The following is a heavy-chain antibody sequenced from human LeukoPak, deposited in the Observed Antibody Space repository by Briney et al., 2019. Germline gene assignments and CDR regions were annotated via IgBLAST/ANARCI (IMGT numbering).Heavy chain of an antibody. CDR1: GYTFTSYD. Sequence: GASVKVSRKASGYTFTSYDINWVRQAPGQGLEWMGWVSGYNGNTNYAQKFEGRVAMTTDTSSSTAYTELRSLRSDDTAIYYCARGDWFDPWGQGTLVTVSS. V-gene: IGHV1-18*01. D-gene: IGHD2-21*01. CDR3: ARGDWFDP. J-gene: IGHJ5*02. CDR2: VSGYNGNT.